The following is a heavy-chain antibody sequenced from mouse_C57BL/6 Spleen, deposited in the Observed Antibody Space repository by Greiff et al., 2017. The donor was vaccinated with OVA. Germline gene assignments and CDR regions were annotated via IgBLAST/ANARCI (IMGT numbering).Heavy chain of an antibody. Sequence: EVKLQEPGPGLVKPSQSLSLTCSVTGYSITSGYYWNWIRQFPGNKLEWMGYISYDGSNNYNPSLKNRISITRDTSKNQFFLKLNSVTTEDTATYYCARGSYYGSSPLDYWGQGTTLTVSS. V-gene: IGHV3-6*01. J-gene: IGHJ2*01. CDR1: GYSITSGYY. D-gene: IGHD1-1*01. CDR3: ARGSYYGSSPLDY. CDR2: ISYDGSN.